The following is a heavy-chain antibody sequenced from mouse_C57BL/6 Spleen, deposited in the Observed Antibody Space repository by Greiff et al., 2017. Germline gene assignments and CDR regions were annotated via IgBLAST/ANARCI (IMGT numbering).Heavy chain of an antibody. CDR3: AKDGSSLYYFDY. V-gene: IGHV1-69*01. Sequence: VQLQQSGAELVMPGASVKLSCKASGYTFTSYWMHWVKQRPGQGLEWIGEIDPSDSYTNYNQKFKGKSTLTVDKSSSTAYMQLSSLTSEDSAVYYCAKDGSSLYYFDYWGQGTTLTVSS. J-gene: IGHJ2*01. CDR1: GYTFTSYW. CDR2: IDPSDSYT. D-gene: IGHD1-1*01.